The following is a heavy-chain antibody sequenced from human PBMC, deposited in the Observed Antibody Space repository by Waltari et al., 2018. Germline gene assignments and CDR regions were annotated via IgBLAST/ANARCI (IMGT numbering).Heavy chain of an antibody. V-gene: IGHV3-23*01. CDR3: AKAVEIWFYAFDI. CDR1: GFPFSSFA. J-gene: IGHJ3*02. CDR2: VSGSGTNT. D-gene: IGHD3-10*01. Sequence: EVQVLESGGGLVQPGGSLRLSWSAAGFPFSSFAMTWVRQAPGKGLEWVASVSGSGTNTNYADSVKGRFTLSRDNSKNTLHLQMNSLRAEDTAVYYCAKAVEIWFYAFDIWGQGTMVTVSS.